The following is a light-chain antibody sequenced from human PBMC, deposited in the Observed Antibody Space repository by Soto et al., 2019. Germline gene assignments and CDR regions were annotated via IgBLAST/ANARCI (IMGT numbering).Light chain of an antibody. CDR1: HTVSRN. J-gene: IGKJ5*01. CDR3: QQYNNWPS. V-gene: IGKV3-15*01. CDR2: DIS. Sequence: EVVMTQSPATVSVSPWERSTLSFRASHTVSRNLAWYQQRPGQAPRLLIYDISNRAAGVPARFSGSGSETEFTLTIRSLQSEDFAVYFCQQYNNWPSFGQGTRLEIK.